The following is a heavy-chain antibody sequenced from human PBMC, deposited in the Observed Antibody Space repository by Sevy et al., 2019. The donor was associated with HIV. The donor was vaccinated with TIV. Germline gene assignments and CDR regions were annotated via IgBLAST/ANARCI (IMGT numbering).Heavy chain of an antibody. CDR1: GFTFISYS. D-gene: IGHD3-22*01. CDR3: AKEDTSGFY. V-gene: IGHV3-23*01. J-gene: IGHJ4*02. Sequence: GGSLRLSCPASGFTFISYSMSWVRQAPGKGLEWVSSISSSGGSTYYADSVKGRFTISRDNSNNILDLQMNSLRADDTAVYDCAKEDTSGFYWGQGTLVTVSS. CDR2: ISSSGGST.